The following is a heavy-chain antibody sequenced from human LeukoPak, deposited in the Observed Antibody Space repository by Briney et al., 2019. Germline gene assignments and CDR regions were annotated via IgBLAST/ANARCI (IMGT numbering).Heavy chain of an antibody. D-gene: IGHD3-3*01. CDR1: GGTFSSYA. CDR2: IIPIFGTA. V-gene: IGHV1-69*05. Sequence: SSVKVSCKASGGTFSSYAISWVRQAPGQGLEWVGRIIPIFGTANYAQKFQGRVTITTDESASTAYMELSSLRSEDTAVYYCAREGGATYYDFWSGLSLDYWGQGTLVTVSS. CDR3: AREGGATYYDFWSGLSLDY. J-gene: IGHJ4*02.